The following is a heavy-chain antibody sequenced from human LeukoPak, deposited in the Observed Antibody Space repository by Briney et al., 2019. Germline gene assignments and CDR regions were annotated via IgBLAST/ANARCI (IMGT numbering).Heavy chain of an antibody. CDR2: IIPILGLA. CDR1: GGNFSRYG. V-gene: IGHV1-69*04. Sequence: SVKVSCKASGGNFSRYGITWVRQAPGQGLEWMGRIIPILGLANYAQKFQGRVAIIADKSTNTAYMELSSVTSEDTAVYYCVRDVSEGDAFEIWGQGSMVTVSS. J-gene: IGHJ3*02. D-gene: IGHD2-8*01. CDR3: VRDVSEGDAFEI.